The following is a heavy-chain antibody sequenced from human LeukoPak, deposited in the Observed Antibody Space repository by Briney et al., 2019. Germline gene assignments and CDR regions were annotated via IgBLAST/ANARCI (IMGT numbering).Heavy chain of an antibody. CDR2: IYYTGST. Sequence: SETLSLTCTVSGDSLNSYYWSWIRQPPGKGLEWTGYIYYTGSTNYNPSLKSRVTISVDTSKNQFSLKLSSVTAADTAVYYCARDLRGSSCYDYWGQGTLVTVSS. J-gene: IGHJ4*02. CDR1: GDSLNSYY. CDR3: ARDLRGSSCYDY. D-gene: IGHD2-2*01. V-gene: IGHV4-59*01.